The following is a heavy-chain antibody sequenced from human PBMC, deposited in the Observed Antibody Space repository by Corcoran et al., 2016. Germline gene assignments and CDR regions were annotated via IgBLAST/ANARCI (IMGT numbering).Heavy chain of an antibody. CDR3: ARGDPAGMNWFDP. CDR2: ISGNNGNT. D-gene: IGHD3-10*01. V-gene: IGHV1-18*01. Sequence: QIQLVQSGAEVKTPGASVKVSCKASGYTFTNYGIYWVRQAPGQGLEWMGWISGNNGNTKYAQKIQGRVTMTTDTSMTTAYMELRSLRSDDTAVYYCARGDPAGMNWFDPWGQGTLVTVSS. CDR1: GYTFTNYG. J-gene: IGHJ5*02.